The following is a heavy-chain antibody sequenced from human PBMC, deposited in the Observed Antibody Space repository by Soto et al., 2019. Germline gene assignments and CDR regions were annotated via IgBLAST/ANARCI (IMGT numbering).Heavy chain of an antibody. CDR2: IHHSGST. V-gene: IGHV4-38-2*01. CDR1: GYPIGSGYY. D-gene: IGHD5-12*01. CDR3: ARSSGYVPGGY. J-gene: IGHJ4*02. Sequence: ETLSLSCSGSGYPIGSGYYWCWIRQPPGKGLEWIGIIHHSGSTYYNPSLRSRITISVDTSKNQFSLKMPSVTAADTAVYYCARSSGYVPGGYWGQGIMVTISS.